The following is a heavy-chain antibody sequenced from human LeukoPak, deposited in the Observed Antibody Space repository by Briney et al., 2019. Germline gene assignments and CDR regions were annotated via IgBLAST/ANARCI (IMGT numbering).Heavy chain of an antibody. V-gene: IGHV1-2*02. D-gene: IGHD4-11*01. CDR1: GYTFTGYY. J-gene: IGHJ4*02. CDR2: INPNSGGT. CDR3: AGSPTVIRPFDY. Sequence: ASVKVSCKASGYTFTGYYMHWVRQAPGQGLEWMGWINPNSGGTNYAQKFQGRVTMTRDTSISTAYMELSRLRSDDTAVYYCAGSPTVIRPFDYWGQGTLVTVSS.